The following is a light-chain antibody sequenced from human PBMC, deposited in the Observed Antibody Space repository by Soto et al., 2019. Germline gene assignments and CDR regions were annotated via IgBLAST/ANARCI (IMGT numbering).Light chain of an antibody. V-gene: IGKV3-15*01. CDR1: QSVNSN. CDR3: QQYNNWPLT. CDR2: AAS. Sequence: EIVMTQSPATLSVSPGERATLSCRASQSVNSNLAWYQQKPGQAPRLLIYAASTRATDIPAGFSGSGSGTEFTLTISSLQSEDFAVYYRQQYNNWPLTFGGGTKVEIK. J-gene: IGKJ4*01.